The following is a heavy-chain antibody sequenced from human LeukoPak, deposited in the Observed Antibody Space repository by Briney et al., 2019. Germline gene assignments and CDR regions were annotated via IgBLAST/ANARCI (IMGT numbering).Heavy chain of an antibody. CDR1: GYTFTIYG. V-gene: IGHV1-18*01. Sequence: GASVKVSCKASGYTFTIYGITWVRQAPGQGLEWMGWINTYNGNTDYAEKLQGRVTMTADTSTNTAYMELRSLISDDTAVYYCARGYSESSEHPPDYWGQGTLVTVSS. J-gene: IGHJ4*02. CDR3: ARGYSESSEHPPDY. CDR2: INTYNGNT. D-gene: IGHD3-22*01.